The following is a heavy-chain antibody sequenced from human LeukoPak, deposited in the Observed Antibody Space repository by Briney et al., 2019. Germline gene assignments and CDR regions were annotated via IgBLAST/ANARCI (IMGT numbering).Heavy chain of an antibody. D-gene: IGHD6-19*01. J-gene: IGHJ4*02. CDR3: AEGSGYGSGWYYFDY. CDR1: GFTFSNYA. V-gene: IGHV3-23*01. Sequence: GGSLRLSCAASGFTFSNYAMNWVRQAPGKGLEWVSAISGSGGSTDYTDSVKGRFTISRDNSNNTLYLQMNSLRAEDTAVYYCAEGSGYGSGWYYFDYWGRGTLVTVSS. CDR2: ISGSGGST.